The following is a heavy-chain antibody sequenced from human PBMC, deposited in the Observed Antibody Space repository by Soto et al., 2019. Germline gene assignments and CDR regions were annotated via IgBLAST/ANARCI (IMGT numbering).Heavy chain of an antibody. V-gene: IGHV1-58*01. CDR3: ASKIRGYSYGLDY. J-gene: IGHJ4*02. D-gene: IGHD5-18*01. CDR1: GFTFTNSA. Sequence: SVKVSCKASGFTFTNSAVQWVRQARGQRLEWIGWIVVGSGNTNYAQKFQERVTITRDMSTSTAYMELSSLRSEDTAVYYCASKIRGYSYGLDYWGQGTLVTVSS. CDR2: IVVGSGNT.